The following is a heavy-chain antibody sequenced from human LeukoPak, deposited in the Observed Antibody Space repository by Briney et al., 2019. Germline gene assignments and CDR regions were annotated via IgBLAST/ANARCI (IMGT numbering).Heavy chain of an antibody. V-gene: IGHV3-21*01. Sequence: GGSLRLSCAASGFTFSGYTMNWVRQAPGKGLEWVSSISSSSSYIYYADSVKGRFTVSRDNAKNSLYLQMNSLRAEDTAVYYCAGEKRDYYDSSGSITWGQGTLVTVSS. D-gene: IGHD3-22*01. CDR3: AGEKRDYYDSSGSIT. J-gene: IGHJ5*02. CDR2: ISSSSSYI. CDR1: GFTFSGYT.